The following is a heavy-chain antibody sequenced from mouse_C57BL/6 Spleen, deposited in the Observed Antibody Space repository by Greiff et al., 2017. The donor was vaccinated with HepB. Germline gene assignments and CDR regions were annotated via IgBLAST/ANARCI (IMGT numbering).Heavy chain of an antibody. CDR3: AKNLYGYDGYYFDD. CDR1: GYTFTSYW. D-gene: IGHD2-2*01. CDR2: IHPSDSDT. V-gene: IGHV1-74*01. J-gene: IGHJ2*01. Sequence: QVQLQQPGAELVKPGASVKVSCKASGYTFTSYWMHWVKQRPGQGLEWIGRIHPSDSDTNYNQKFKGKATLTVDKSSSTAYMQLSSLTSEDSAVYYCAKNLYGYDGYYFDDWGQGTTLTVSS.